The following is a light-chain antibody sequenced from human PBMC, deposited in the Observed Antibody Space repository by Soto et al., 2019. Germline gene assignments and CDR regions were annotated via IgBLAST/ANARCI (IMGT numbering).Light chain of an antibody. V-gene: IGKV1-5*01. Sequence: DIQMTQSPSTLSASVGDRVTITCRASQSIHRWLAWYQQKAGKAPKVLIYDASSLDSGVPSRFSGSGSGTEFTLTISSLQPDDFATYYCQQYKTYPVTFGQGTKLEI. CDR3: QQYKTYPVT. CDR1: QSIHRW. CDR2: DAS. J-gene: IGKJ2*01.